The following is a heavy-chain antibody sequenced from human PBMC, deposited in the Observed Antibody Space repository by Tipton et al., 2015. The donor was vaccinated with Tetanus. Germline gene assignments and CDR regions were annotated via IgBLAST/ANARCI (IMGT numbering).Heavy chain of an antibody. CDR3: AKDLRGPEAGTWYFDL. CDR1: GFPFSSYL. D-gene: IGHD6-19*01. V-gene: IGHV3-7*03. CDR2: LKHDATEE. J-gene: IGHJ2*01. Sequence: SLRLSCAASGFPFSSYLMTWVRQAPGKGLELVASLKHDATEEYYVDSVKGRFTISRDNSKDTLYLQLNSLRAEDTAIYYCAKDLRGPEAGTWYFDLWGRGTLVTVSS.